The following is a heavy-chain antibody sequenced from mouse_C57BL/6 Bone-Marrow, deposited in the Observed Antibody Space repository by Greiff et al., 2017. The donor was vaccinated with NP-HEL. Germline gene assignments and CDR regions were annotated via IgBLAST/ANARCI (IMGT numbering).Heavy chain of an antibody. D-gene: IGHD2-5*01. CDR2: INYDGSST. V-gene: IGHV5-16*01. J-gene: IGHJ4*01. Sequence: EVKLVESEGGLVQPGSSMKLSCTASGFTFSDYYMAWVRQVPEKGLEWVANINYDGSSTYYLDSLKSRFIISRDNAKNILYLQMSSLKSEDTATYYCARPYYSNRVDYYAMDYWGQGTSVTVSS. CDR1: GFTFSDYY. CDR3: ARPYYSNRVDYYAMDY.